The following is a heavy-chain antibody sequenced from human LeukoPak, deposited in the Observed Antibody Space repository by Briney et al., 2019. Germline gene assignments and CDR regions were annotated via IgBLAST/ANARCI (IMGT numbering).Heavy chain of an antibody. V-gene: IGHV3-49*04. CDR2: IRSKAYGGTT. CDR1: GFTFGDYA. J-gene: IGHJ4*02. CDR3: TREGIAAAGSPLDY. D-gene: IGHD6-13*01. Sequence: GGSLRLSCTASGFTFGDYAMSWVRQAPGKGLEWVGFIRSKAYGGTTEYAASVKGRFTISRDDSKSIAYLQMNSLKTEDTAVYYCTREGIAAAGSPLDYWGQGTLVTVSS.